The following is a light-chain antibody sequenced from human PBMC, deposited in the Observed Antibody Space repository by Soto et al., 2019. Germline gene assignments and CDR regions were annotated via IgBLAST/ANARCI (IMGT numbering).Light chain of an antibody. CDR2: AAS. Sequence: DIQMTQSPSSLSASVGDRVTITCRASHGISNYLACYQQKPGKVPKLLIYAASTLQSGVPSRFSGSGSGTDFTLTISSLQPEDVATYYCQKYNSAPPFTFGPGTKVDIK. V-gene: IGKV1-27*01. J-gene: IGKJ3*01. CDR1: HGISNY. CDR3: QKYNSAPPFT.